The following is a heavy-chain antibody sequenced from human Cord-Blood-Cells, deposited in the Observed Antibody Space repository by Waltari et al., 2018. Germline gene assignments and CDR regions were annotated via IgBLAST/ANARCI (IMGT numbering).Heavy chain of an antibody. J-gene: IGHJ3*02. V-gene: IGHV4-39*01. CDR3: ARHIAARPGSDAFDI. D-gene: IGHD6-6*01. CDR1: GGSISSSSYY. CDR2: IYYSGST. Sequence: QLQLQESGPGLVKPSETLSLTCTVSGGSISSSSYYWGWTRQPPGKGLEWIGSIYYSGSTYYNPSLKSRVTISVDTSKNQFSLKLSSVTAADTAVYYCARHIAARPGSDAFDIWGQGTMVTVSS.